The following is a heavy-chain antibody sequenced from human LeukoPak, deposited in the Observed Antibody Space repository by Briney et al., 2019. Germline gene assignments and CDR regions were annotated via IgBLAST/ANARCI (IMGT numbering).Heavy chain of an antibody. CDR3: AKLVVPNHY. CDR2: IRYDGSNK. V-gene: IGHV3-30*02. J-gene: IGHJ4*02. Sequence: SCKASGGTFSSYTISWVRQAPGKGLEWVAFIRYDGSNKYYADSVKGRFTISRDNSKNTLYLQMNSLRAEDTAVYYCAKLVVPNHYWGQGTLVTVSS. D-gene: IGHD2-2*01. CDR1: GGTFSSYT.